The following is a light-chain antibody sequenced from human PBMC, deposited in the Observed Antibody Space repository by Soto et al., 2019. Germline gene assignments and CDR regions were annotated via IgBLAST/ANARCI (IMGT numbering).Light chain of an antibody. J-gene: IGKJ4*01. V-gene: IGKV1-5*03. CDR1: QSISSW. CDR2: KAS. Sequence: QSPSTLSASVGDRVTITCRASQSISSWLAWYQQKPGKAPKLLIYKASSLESGVPSRFSGSGSGTEFTLTISSLQPDDFATYYCQQSYSTPFSAFGGGTKVDIK. CDR3: QQSYSTPFSA.